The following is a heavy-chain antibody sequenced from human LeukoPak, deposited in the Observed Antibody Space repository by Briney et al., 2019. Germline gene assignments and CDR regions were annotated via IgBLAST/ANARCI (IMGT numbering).Heavy chain of an antibody. Sequence: PGGSLRLSCAASGFTFDDYAMHWVRQAPGKGLEWVSGISWNSGSIGYADSVKGRFTISRDNAKNSLYLQMNSLRAEETALYYCAKSIGNYDFWSGYYLDLDYWGQGTLVTVSS. J-gene: IGHJ4*02. CDR1: GFTFDDYA. D-gene: IGHD3-3*01. CDR2: ISWNSGSI. V-gene: IGHV3-9*01. CDR3: AKSIGNYDFWSGYYLDLDY.